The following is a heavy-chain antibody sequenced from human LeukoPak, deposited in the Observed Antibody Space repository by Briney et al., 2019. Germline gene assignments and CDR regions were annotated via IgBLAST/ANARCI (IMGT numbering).Heavy chain of an antibody. CDR1: GASISSYY. D-gene: IGHD6-19*01. CDR3: ARDLKRSSGWLYYFDY. J-gene: IGHJ4*02. CDR2: FYYSGST. V-gene: IGHV4-59*01. Sequence: SETLSLTCTVSGASISSYYWHWIRQPPGKGLEWIGYFYYSGSTNYNPSLKSRVTISVDTSKNQFSLKLSSVTAADTAVYYCARDLKRSSGWLYYFDYWGQGTLVTVSS.